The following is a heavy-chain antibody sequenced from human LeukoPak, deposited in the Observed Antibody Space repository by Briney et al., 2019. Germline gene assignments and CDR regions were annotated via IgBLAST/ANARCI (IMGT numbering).Heavy chain of an antibody. CDR2: ISGSAGST. J-gene: IGHJ4*02. CDR3: ARGLMYSGYYFDY. CDR1: GFTFTGYA. Sequence: GGSLRLSCAASGFTFTGYAMSWVRQAPGKGLEWVSVISGSAGSTIYADSVKGRFTISRDNSKNTVHLQMNSLRAEDTAVYYCARGLMYSGYYFDYWGQGTLVSVSS. V-gene: IGHV3-23*01. D-gene: IGHD2-21*01.